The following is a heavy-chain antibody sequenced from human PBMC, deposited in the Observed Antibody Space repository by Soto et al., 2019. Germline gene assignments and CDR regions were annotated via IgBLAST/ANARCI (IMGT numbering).Heavy chain of an antibody. CDR2: ISWNSGSI. V-gene: IGHV3-9*01. CDR3: AKATGVSYYYYGTDV. Sequence: EVQLVESGGGLVQPGRSLRLSCAASGFTFDDYAMHWVRQAPGKGLEWVSGISWNSGSIGYADSVKGRFTISRDNAKNSLYLQMNSLRAEDTALYYCAKATGVSYYYYGTDVWGQGTTVTVSS. CDR1: GFTFDDYA. J-gene: IGHJ6*02.